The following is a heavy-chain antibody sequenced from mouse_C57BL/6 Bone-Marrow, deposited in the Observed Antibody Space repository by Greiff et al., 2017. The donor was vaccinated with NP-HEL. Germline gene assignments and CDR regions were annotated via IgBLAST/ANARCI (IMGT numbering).Heavy chain of an antibody. CDR3: ARKGSAMDY. CDR2: IYPGSGNT. Sequence: QVQLKQSGAELVRPGASVKLSCKASGYTFTDYYINWVKQRPGQGLEWIARIYPGSGNTYYNEKFKGKATLTAEKSSSTAYMQLSSLTSEDSAVYFCARKGSAMDYWGQGTSVTVSS. V-gene: IGHV1-76*01. CDR1: GYTFTDYY. J-gene: IGHJ4*01.